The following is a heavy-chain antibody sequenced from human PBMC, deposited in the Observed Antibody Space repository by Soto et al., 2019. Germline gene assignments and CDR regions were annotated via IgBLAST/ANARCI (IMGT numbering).Heavy chain of an antibody. J-gene: IGHJ4*02. D-gene: IGHD3-9*01. V-gene: IGHV3-30*18. CDR3: AKGGLRYFDWLFGQFEY. Sequence: GGSLRLSCAASGFTFSSYGMHWVRQAPGKGLEWVAVISYDGSNKYYADSVKGRFTISRDNSKNTLYLQMNSLRAEDTAVYYCAKGGLRYFDWLFGQFEYWGQGTLVTVSS. CDR2: ISYDGSNK. CDR1: GFTFSSYG.